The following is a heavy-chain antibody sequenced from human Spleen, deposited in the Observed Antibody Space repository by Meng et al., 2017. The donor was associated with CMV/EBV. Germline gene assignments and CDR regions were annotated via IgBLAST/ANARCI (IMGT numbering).Heavy chain of an antibody. CDR2: INVYNGAL. CDR3: ARRRGQIYSFLGGGGDGYFDN. D-gene: IGHD3-16*01. Sequence: VRQDPGEGLEWLGWINVYNGALNYGQKFRGRVTMTTDTGTTTVYMDLGSLRSDDTAVYYCARRRGQIYSFLGGGGDGYFDNWGRGTLVTVSS. J-gene: IGHJ4*02. V-gene: IGHV1-18*01.